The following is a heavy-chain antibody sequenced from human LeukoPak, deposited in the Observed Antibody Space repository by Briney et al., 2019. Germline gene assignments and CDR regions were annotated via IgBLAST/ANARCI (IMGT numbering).Heavy chain of an antibody. CDR3: ARDNGYNEGNFDY. Sequence: RGSLRLSCAASGFTPSSYEMNWVRPAPGEGLEWVSYISSSGSTIYYADSVKGRFTISRDNAKNALYLQMNSLRAEDTAVYYCARDNGYNEGNFDYWGQGTLVTVSS. CDR2: ISSSGSTI. D-gene: IGHD5-18*01. CDR1: GFTPSSYE. V-gene: IGHV3-48*03. J-gene: IGHJ4*02.